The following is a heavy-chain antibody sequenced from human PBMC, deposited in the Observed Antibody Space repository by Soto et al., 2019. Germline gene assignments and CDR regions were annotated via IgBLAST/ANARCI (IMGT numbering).Heavy chain of an antibody. CDR2: ISATGGGT. D-gene: IGHD3-16*01. CDR1: GFKFSNYA. CDR3: AKDRRAGGNSAFYFDF. Sequence: VGSLRLSCAASGFKFSNYAMSWVRQAPGKGLEWVSIISATGGGTYYADSVKGRFTISRDNSHNTLYLQVHSLTAEDTAVYYCAKDRRAGGNSAFYFDFWGQGAQVTV. V-gene: IGHV3-23*01. J-gene: IGHJ4*02.